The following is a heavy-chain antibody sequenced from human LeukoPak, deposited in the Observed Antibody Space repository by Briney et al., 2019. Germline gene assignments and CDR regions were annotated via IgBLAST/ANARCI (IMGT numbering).Heavy chain of an antibody. CDR2: IRSDGTI. D-gene: IGHD2/OR15-2a*01. J-gene: IGHJ3*02. CDR1: GFTFRSYG. Sequence: GGSLRLSCAASGFTFRSYGMSWVRQAPGKGLEWVSHIRSDGTITYADSVKGRFTISRDDAKTSVYLQMNSLRDEDTAIYYCTRDNIWAFDIWGHGTMVTVSS. CDR3: TRDNIWAFDI. V-gene: IGHV3-69-1*01.